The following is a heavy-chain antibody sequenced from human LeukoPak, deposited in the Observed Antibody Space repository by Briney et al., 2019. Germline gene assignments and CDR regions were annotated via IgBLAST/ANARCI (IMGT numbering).Heavy chain of an antibody. CDR3: ARETAGY. V-gene: IGHV4-59*12. J-gene: IGHJ4*02. Sequence: SETLSLTCTVSGGSISSYYWSWIRQPPGKGLEWIGYIYHSGSTKYNPSLKSRVTISVDTSKNQFSLKLISVTAADTAVYYCARETAGYWGQGTLVTVSS. CDR2: IYHSGST. D-gene: IGHD6-13*01. CDR1: GGSISSYY.